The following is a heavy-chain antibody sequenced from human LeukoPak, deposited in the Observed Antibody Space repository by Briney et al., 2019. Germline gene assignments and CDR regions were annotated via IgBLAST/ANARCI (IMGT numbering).Heavy chain of an antibody. D-gene: IGHD3-22*01. J-gene: IGHJ4*02. Sequence: ASVKVSCKASGYTFTSYGISWVRQAPGQGLEWMGWISAYNGNTNYAQKLQGRVTMTTDTSTSTAYMELRSLRSDDTAVYYCARVPHYYGSSGYFPFDYWGQGTLVTVSS. CDR3: ARVPHYYGSSGYFPFDY. V-gene: IGHV1-18*01. CDR2: ISAYNGNT. CDR1: GYTFTSYG.